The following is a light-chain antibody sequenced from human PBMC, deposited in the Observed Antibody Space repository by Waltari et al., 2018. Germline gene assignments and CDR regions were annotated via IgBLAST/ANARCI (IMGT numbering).Light chain of an antibody. Sequence: QSVLAQPPSASGTPGQRITISCSGSNSHIGSNTVNWYQQFPGTAPRLLIYSNNQRPSGVPDRFSASKSGSSAALAIYGLHSEDEADYYCSTWDDRLTGVVFGGWTKVTVL. CDR2: SNN. CDR3: STWDDRLTGVV. J-gene: IGLJ2*01. CDR1: NSHIGSNT. V-gene: IGLV1-44*01.